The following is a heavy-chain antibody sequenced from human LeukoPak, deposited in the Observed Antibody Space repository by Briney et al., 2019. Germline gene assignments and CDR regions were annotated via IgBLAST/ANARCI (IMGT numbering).Heavy chain of an antibody. CDR2: ISSSSSYI. V-gene: IGHV3-21*01. CDR1: GFTFSSYS. Sequence: GGSLRLSCAASGFTFSSYSMNWVRQAPGKGLEWVSSISSSSSYIYYADSVKGRFTISRDNAKNSPYLQMNSLRAEDTAVYYCASFCGGDCYVSDDAFDIWGQGTMVTVSS. CDR3: ASFCGGDCYVSDDAFDI. D-gene: IGHD2-21*02. J-gene: IGHJ3*02.